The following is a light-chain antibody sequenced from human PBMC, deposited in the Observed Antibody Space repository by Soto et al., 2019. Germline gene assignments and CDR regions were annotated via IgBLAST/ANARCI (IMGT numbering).Light chain of an antibody. CDR1: QGVSTW. Sequence: DIQMTQSPSSVSASVGDRVTITCRASQGVSTWLAWYQKKPGKDPNLLIYTASSLQSGVPSRFSGSGSGTDFTLTINGLQTEDFATYYCQQAASFTITFGQGTRVEIK. J-gene: IGKJ5*01. CDR3: QQAASFTIT. CDR2: TAS. V-gene: IGKV1-12*01.